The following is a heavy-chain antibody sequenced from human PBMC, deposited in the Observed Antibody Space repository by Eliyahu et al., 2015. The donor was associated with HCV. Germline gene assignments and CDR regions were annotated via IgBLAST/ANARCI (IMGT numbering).Heavy chain of an antibody. V-gene: IGHV4-30-4*01. CDR2: IYSSGTT. J-gene: IGHJ6*02. CDR1: GDPISSGNYY. Sequence: QVQLQGSGPGLVKPSQTLSLSCTVSGDPISSGNYYWSWIRQPPGGGLEVIWDIYSSGTTYYNPSLKSRLTISLLTAKNQFSLILSSVTAADTAVYYCARGDYHGMDVWGQGTTVTVSS. CDR3: ARGDYHGMDV.